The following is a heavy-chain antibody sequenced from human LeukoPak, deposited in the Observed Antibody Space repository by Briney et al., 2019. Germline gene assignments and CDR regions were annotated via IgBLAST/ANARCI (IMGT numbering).Heavy chain of an antibody. CDR1: GGSISSGGYY. Sequence: SQTLSLTCTVSGGSISSGGYYWSWIRQHPGKGLEWIGYIYYSGSTYYNPSLKSRVTISVDTSKNQFSLKLSSVTAADTAVYYCASVSIDSSSWYVNYWGQGTLVTVSS. CDR2: IYYSGST. D-gene: IGHD6-13*01. V-gene: IGHV4-31*03. CDR3: ASVSIDSSSWYVNY. J-gene: IGHJ4*02.